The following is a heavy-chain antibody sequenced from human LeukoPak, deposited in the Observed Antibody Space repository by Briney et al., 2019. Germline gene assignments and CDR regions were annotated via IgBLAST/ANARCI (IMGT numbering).Heavy chain of an antibody. Sequence: PGGSLRLSCAASGFTFSSYAMSWVRQAPGKGLEWVSSISSSSSYIYYADSVKGRFTISRDNAKNSLYLQMNSLRAEDTAVYYCARDLGATIPHWYFDLWGRGTLVTVSS. CDR2: ISSSSSYI. D-gene: IGHD5-12*01. J-gene: IGHJ2*01. V-gene: IGHV3-21*01. CDR1: GFTFSSYA. CDR3: ARDLGATIPHWYFDL.